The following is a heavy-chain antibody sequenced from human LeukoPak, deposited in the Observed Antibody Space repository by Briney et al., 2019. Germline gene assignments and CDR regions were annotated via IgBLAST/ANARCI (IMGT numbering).Heavy chain of an antibody. CDR2: ISYDGSNK. V-gene: IGHV3-30-3*01. CDR3: ARDRVGYDSVGYYYYFDY. Sequence: GGSLRLSCAASGFTFSSYAIHWVRQAPGKGLEWVAIISYDGSNKFYGDSVKGRFTISRDNSKNTLYLQMSSLRAEDTAVYYCARDRVGYDSVGYYYYFDYWGQGTLVTVSS. J-gene: IGHJ4*02. CDR1: GFTFSSYA. D-gene: IGHD3-22*01.